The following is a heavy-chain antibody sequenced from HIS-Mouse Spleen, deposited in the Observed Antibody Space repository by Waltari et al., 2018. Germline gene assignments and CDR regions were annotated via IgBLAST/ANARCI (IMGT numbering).Heavy chain of an antibody. CDR2: NYYSGST. Sequence: QLQLQESGPGLVKPSETLSLTCTVPGGSISSSSYYWGWIRQPPGKGLEWIGSNYYSGSTYYNPSLKSRVTISVDTSKNQFSLKLSSVTAADTAVYYCAREIPYSSSWYDWYFDLWGRGTLVTVSS. J-gene: IGHJ2*01. CDR1: GGSISSSSYY. D-gene: IGHD6-13*01. V-gene: IGHV4-39*07. CDR3: AREIPYSSSWYDWYFDL.